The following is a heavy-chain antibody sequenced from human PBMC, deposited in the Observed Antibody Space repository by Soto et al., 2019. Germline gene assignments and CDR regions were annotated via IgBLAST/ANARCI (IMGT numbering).Heavy chain of an antibody. D-gene: IGHD3-3*01. CDR3: ARDRNDFWSGYYSLYYYYGMDV. Sequence: QVQLVESGGGVVQPGRSLRLSCAASGFTFSSYAMHWVRQAPGKGLEWVAVISYDGSNKYYADSVKGRFTISRDNSKNTLYLQMNSRRAEDTAVYYCARDRNDFWSGYYSLYYYYGMDVWGQGTTVTVSS. J-gene: IGHJ6*02. V-gene: IGHV3-30-3*01. CDR1: GFTFSSYA. CDR2: ISYDGSNK.